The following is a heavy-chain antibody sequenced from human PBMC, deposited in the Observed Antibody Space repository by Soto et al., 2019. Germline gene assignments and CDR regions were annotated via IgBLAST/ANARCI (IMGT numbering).Heavy chain of an antibody. D-gene: IGHD5-12*01. V-gene: IGHV3-23*01. J-gene: IGHJ4*02. CDR3: AKVKTWTYLDY. CDR2: ISGSGDTT. Sequence: GGSLRLSCAASGFTFSSYAMTWVRQAPGGGLEWVSSISGSGDTTYYADSVKGRFTISRDNSKNTLYLQMNSLRAEDTAVYYCAKVKTWTYLDYWGQGTVVTVSS. CDR1: GFTFSSYA.